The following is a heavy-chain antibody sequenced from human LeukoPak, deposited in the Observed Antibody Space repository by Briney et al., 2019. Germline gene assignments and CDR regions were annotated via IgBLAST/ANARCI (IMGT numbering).Heavy chain of an antibody. CDR1: GGRINNHY. J-gene: IGHJ4*02. D-gene: IGHD4/OR15-4a*01. Sequence: SETLSLTCTVSGGRINNHYWTWIRQPPGKGLEWLGYIYYSGTTNYNPSLRSRVTISIDTSKNQFSLKMSSVTAADTAVYCCARDLMGASHFDYWGQGTLVTVSS. CDR3: ARDLMGASHFDY. CDR2: IYYSGTT. V-gene: IGHV4-59*11.